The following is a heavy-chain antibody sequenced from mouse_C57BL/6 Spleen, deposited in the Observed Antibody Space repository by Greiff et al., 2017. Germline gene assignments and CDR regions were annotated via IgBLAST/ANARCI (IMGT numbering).Heavy chain of an antibody. V-gene: IGHV1-64*01. Sequence: QVQLQQPGAELVKPGASVKLSCKASGYTFTSYWMHWVKQRPGQGLEWIGMIHPNSGSTNYNEKFKSKATLTVDKSSSTAYMQLSSLTSEDSPVYYCARSGGNYGYSMDYWGQGTSVTVSS. D-gene: IGHD2-1*01. CDR2: IHPNSGST. CDR3: ARSGGNYGYSMDY. J-gene: IGHJ4*01. CDR1: GYTFTSYW.